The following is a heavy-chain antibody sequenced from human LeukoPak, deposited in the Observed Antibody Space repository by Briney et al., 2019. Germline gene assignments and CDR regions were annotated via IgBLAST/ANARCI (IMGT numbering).Heavy chain of an antibody. CDR2: ISGSGGST. J-gene: IGHJ4*02. CDR1: GFTFSSYA. V-gene: IGHV3-23*01. CDR3: AKDLSSRTGGSGGYYQEVDY. Sequence: GGSLRLSCAASGFTFSSYAMSWVRQAPGKGLEWVSAISGSGGSTYYADSVKGRFTISRDNSKNTLYLQMNSLRAEDTAVYYCAKDLSSRTGGSGGYYQEVDYWGQGTLVTVSS. D-gene: IGHD3-10*01.